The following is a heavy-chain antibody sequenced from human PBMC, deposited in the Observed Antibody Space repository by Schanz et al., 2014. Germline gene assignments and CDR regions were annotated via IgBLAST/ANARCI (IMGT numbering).Heavy chain of an antibody. CDR3: AMGGYQLHQ. CDR1: GFTFSTYW. V-gene: IGHV3-74*01. CDR2: INSDGTTT. J-gene: IGHJ4*02. D-gene: IGHD1-7*01. Sequence: EVQLVESGGGLVQPGGSLRLSCAASGFTFSTYWMHWVRQAPGKGLVWVSHINSDGTTTTYADSVKGRFTISRDNAENTLYLQMNSLRVEDTAVYYCAMGGYQLHQWGQGTLVSVAS.